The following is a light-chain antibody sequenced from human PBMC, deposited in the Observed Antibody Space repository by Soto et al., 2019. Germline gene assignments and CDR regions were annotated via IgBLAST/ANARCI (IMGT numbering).Light chain of an antibody. J-gene: IGLJ1*01. Sequence: QPVLTQPPSVSGAPGQRVTISCTGSSSNLGTGYDVHWYQQLPKTAPKLVIFDNTNRPSGVPDRFSGSKSGTSASLAIIGLQAEDEADYYCQSFDSSLNSYVFGTGTKLTVL. V-gene: IGLV1-40*01. CDR1: SSNLGTGYD. CDR3: QSFDSSLNSYV. CDR2: DNT.